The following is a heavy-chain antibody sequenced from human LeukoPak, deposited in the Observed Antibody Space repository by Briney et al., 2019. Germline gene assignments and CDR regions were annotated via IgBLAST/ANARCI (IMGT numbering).Heavy chain of an antibody. CDR3: ARSYRRWDQRFDY. CDR2: IKQDGNEK. D-gene: IGHD1-26*01. CDR1: GFTFSSYW. Sequence: PGGSLRLSCAASGFTFSSYWMSWVRQAPGKGLEWVANIKQDGNEKYYVDSVKGRFTISRDNAKNSLYLQMNSLRAEDTAVYYCARSYRRWDQRFDYWGQGTPVTVSS. V-gene: IGHV3-7*01. J-gene: IGHJ4*02.